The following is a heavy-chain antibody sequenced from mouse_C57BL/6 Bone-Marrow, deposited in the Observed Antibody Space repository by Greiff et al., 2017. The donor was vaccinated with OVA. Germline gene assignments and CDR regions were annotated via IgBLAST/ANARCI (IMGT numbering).Heavy chain of an antibody. CDR3: ARGGYGYYYFDY. Sequence: QVQLQQPGAELVKPGASVKLSCKASGYTFTSYWMLWVKQRPGQGLEWIGMIHPNGGSTNYNEKFKSKATLTVDKSSSTAYMQLSSLTSEDSAVYYCARGGYGYYYFDYWGQGTTLTVSS. V-gene: IGHV1-64*01. J-gene: IGHJ2*01. D-gene: IGHD1-2*01. CDR1: GYTFTSYW. CDR2: IHPNGGST.